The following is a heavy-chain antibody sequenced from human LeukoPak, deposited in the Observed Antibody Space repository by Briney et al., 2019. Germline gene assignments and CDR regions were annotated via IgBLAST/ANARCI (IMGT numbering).Heavy chain of an antibody. V-gene: IGHV1-2*02. CDR2: IKPNSGGT. CDR1: GYTFTDYY. D-gene: IGHD2-2*01. CDR3: ARDRCVSTSSKNCFDP. J-gene: IGHJ5*02. Sequence: GASVKVSCKASGYTFTDYYIHWVRQAPGQGLEWMGWIKPNSGGTRHEQKFQARVTMTRDTSISTAYMELSRLRSDDTAVYYCARDRCVSTSSKNCFDPWGQGTLVTVSS.